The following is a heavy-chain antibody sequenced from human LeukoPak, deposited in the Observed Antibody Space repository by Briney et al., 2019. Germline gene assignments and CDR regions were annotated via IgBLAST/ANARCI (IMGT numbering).Heavy chain of an antibody. CDR1: GFTFSSYA. D-gene: IGHD5-18*01. CDR2: ISGSGGST. CDR3: ARAVSGYIYGYGY. J-gene: IGHJ4*02. Sequence: PGGSLRLSCAASGFTFSSYAMSWVRQAPGKGLEWVSGISGSGGSTYYADSVKGRFTISRDNAKNSLYLQMNSLRDEDTAVYYCARAVSGYIYGYGYWGQGTLVTVSS. V-gene: IGHV3-23*01.